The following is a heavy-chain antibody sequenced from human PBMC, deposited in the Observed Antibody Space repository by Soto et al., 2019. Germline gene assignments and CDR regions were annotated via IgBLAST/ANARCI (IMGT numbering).Heavy chain of an antibody. CDR3: AKDGDCSGGTCFSEGVY. V-gene: IGHV3-7*01. CDR1: GCTIGRYG. Sequence: GGSLRLSCGAAGCTIGRYGRSWVRQAPGKGLEWVANMNQDGSEEYYVDSVKGRFTISRDNTKNSLFLEMNSLTAEDTAVYYCAKDGDCSGGTCFSEGVYWGQGTVVTVSS. D-gene: IGHD2-15*01. CDR2: MNQDGSEE. J-gene: IGHJ4*02.